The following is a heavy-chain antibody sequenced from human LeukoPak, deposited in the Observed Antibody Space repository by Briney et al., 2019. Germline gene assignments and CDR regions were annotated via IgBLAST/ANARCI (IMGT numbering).Heavy chain of an antibody. CDR2: IYYSGST. CDR3: ARGTGYSSGWYGRRGYYGMDV. D-gene: IGHD6-19*01. CDR1: GGSISSGDYY. V-gene: IGHV4-30-4*02. Sequence: SETLSLTCTVSGGSISSGDYYWSWIRQPPGKGLEWIGYIYYSGSTYYNPSLKSRVTISVDTSKNQFSLKLSSVTAADTAVYYCARGTGYSSGWYGRRGYYGMDVWGQGTTVTVSS. J-gene: IGHJ6*02.